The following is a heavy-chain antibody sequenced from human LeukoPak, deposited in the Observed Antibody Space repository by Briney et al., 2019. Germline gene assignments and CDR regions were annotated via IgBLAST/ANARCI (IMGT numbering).Heavy chain of an antibody. CDR3: ARGGRLGEISSLDY. D-gene: IGHD3-16*02. Sequence: ASVKVSCKASGYTFTSYGLSWVRQAPRQGLEWMGWISAYNCNTSYAQKLQVRVTMTTDTATSTAYMELRSLRSDDTAVYYCARGGRLGEISSLDYWGQGTLVTVSS. J-gene: IGHJ4*02. CDR1: GYTFTSYG. V-gene: IGHV1-18*01. CDR2: ISAYNCNT.